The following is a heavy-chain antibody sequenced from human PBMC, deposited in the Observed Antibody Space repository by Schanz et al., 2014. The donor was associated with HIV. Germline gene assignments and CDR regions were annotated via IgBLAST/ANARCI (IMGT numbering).Heavy chain of an antibody. Sequence: QVQLVQSGAEVKRPGASVKVSCRTSGFTLTDHYIHWVRQAPGQGLEWMAIINPLTAATSYAQKFQGRVTITADKSTSTAYMELSSLRSEDTAIYYCARHLPGGLFSPLNLWGQGTLVTVSS. D-gene: IGHD3-16*01. CDR3: ARHLPGGLFSPLNL. V-gene: IGHV1-46*01. CDR2: INPLTAAT. CDR1: GFTLTDHY. J-gene: IGHJ5*02.